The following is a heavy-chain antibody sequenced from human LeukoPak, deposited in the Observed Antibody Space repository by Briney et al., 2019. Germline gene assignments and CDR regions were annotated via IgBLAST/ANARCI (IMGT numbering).Heavy chain of an antibody. Sequence: SETLSLTCAVYGGSFSGYYWSWIRQPPGKGLEWIGEINHSGSTNYNPSLKSRVTISVDTSKNQFSLKLSSVTAADTAVYYCARGRDIVVVVAAAHPCYFDYWGQGTLVTVSS. CDR3: ARGRDIVVVVAAAHPCYFDY. D-gene: IGHD2-15*01. V-gene: IGHV4-34*01. CDR1: GGSFSGYY. J-gene: IGHJ4*02. CDR2: INHSGST.